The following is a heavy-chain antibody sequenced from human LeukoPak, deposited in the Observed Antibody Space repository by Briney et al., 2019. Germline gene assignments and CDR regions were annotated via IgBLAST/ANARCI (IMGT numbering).Heavy chain of an antibody. V-gene: IGHV4-59*01. J-gene: IGHJ4*02. D-gene: IGHD6-19*01. CDR2: IYYSGST. CDR1: RGSISSYY. CDR3: ARRMPAGTVDY. Sequence: SETLSLTCTVSRGSISSYYWSWIRQPPGKGLEWIGYIYYSGSTNYNPSLKSRVSISVDTSKNQFSLKLGSVTAADTAVYYCARRMPAGTVDYWGQGTLVTVSS.